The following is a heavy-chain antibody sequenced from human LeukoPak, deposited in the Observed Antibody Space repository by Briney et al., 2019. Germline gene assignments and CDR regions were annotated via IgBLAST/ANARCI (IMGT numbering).Heavy chain of an antibody. CDR3: AKYDSFDHYYDGSGRFDC. Sequence: HPGGSLRLSCAASGFTFSSYAMSWVRQAPGKGLEWVSAISGSGGDTYLADSVKGRFAISRDNSKNTLFLQMNSLRAEDTAVYYCAKYDSFDHYYDGSGRFDCWGQGTLVTVSS. V-gene: IGHV3-23*01. D-gene: IGHD3-22*01. J-gene: IGHJ4*02. CDR1: GFTFSSYA. CDR2: ISGSGGDT.